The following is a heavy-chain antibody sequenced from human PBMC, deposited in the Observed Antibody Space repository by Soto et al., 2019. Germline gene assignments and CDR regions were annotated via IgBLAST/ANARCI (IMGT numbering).Heavy chain of an antibody. D-gene: IGHD3-3*02. Sequence: QVQLVQSGAEVKKPGASVRVSCKASGYTFTSYGISWVRQAPGQGLEWMGWISAYNGNTNYAQKLQGRVTMTTDTTTRTAYMELRSLRSDDTAMYYCARDRATSFSGPAGAWFDPWGQGTLVTVSS. V-gene: IGHV1-18*01. CDR2: ISAYNGNT. J-gene: IGHJ5*02. CDR3: ARDRATSFSGPAGAWFDP. CDR1: GYTFTSYG.